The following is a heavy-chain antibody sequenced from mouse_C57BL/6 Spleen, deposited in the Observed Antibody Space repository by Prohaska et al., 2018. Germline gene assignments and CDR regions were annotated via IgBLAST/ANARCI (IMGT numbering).Heavy chain of an antibody. V-gene: IGHV6-6*01. CDR3: TVQRAY. CDR1: GFTCSDAW. CDR2: IRNKANNPAT. J-gene: IGHJ3*01. Sequence: EVKLEESGGGLVQPGGSMKLSCAASGFTCSDAWMDWVRQYSGKGFEGVAEIRNKANNPATYYAESVKGRFTISGDESKSSVYLQMNSLRAEDTGIYYCTVQRAYWGQGTLVTVSA.